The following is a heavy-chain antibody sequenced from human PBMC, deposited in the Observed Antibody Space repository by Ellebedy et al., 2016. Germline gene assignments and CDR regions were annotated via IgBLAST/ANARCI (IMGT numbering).Heavy chain of an antibody. CDR1: GFTFDDYA. D-gene: IGHD3-10*01. Sequence: GGSLRLXXAASGFTFDDYAMHWVRQAPGKGLEWVSGISWNSGSIGYADSVKGRFTISRDNAKNSLYLQMNSLRAEDTAVYYCAKSYGSGSLPGYYYMDVWGKGTTVTVSS. CDR3: AKSYGSGSLPGYYYMDV. J-gene: IGHJ6*03. V-gene: IGHV3-9*01. CDR2: ISWNSGSI.